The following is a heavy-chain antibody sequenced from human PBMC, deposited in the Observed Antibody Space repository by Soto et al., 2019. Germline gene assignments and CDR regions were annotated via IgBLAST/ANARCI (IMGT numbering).Heavy chain of an antibody. D-gene: IGHD2-21*02. CDR3: ATPGGRDFNAFDV. Sequence: PGEPLKISSKGSGYTFTRNWIGWVRQMPGKGLEWMGIIFPIDSDTRYSPSSQGQVTISADNSISTAYLQWSSLKASDTAIYYCATPGGRDFNAFDVWGQGTMVTVSS. J-gene: IGHJ3*01. CDR1: GYTFTRNW. V-gene: IGHV5-51*01. CDR2: IFPIDSDT.